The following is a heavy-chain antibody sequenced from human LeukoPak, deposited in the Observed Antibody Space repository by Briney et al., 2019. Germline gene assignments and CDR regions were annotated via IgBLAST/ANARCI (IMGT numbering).Heavy chain of an antibody. CDR3: ARESGIAAALDL. D-gene: IGHD6-13*01. CDR1: GFSFSTYA. CDR2: INTDGSST. J-gene: IGHJ5*02. Sequence: GMSLRLSCAASGFSFSTYAMHWVRQAPGKGLVWVSRINTDGSSTSYADSVKGRFTISRDNAKNTLYLQMNSLRAEDTAVYYCARESGIAAALDLWGQGTLVTVSS. V-gene: IGHV3-74*01.